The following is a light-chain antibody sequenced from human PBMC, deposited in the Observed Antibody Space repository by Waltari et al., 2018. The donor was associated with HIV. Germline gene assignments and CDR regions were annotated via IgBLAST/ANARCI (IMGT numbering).Light chain of an antibody. Sequence: VVTQEPSLTVSPGRTVIPTCASSAAVVNRGHCPSWFHQRPGQAPQTLIFDSNNRYSWTPARFTGSFLGGKAALTLTGAQPEDDADYYCLLSYDGDVVFGGGTKLTVL. CDR2: DSN. CDR3: LLSYDGDVV. J-gene: IGLJ2*01. CDR1: AAVVNRGHC. V-gene: IGLV7-46*01.